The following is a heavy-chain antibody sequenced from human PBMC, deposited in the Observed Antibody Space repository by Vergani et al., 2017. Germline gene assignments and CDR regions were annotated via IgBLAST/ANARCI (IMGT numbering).Heavy chain of an antibody. V-gene: IGHV1-69*02. J-gene: IGHJ3*02. D-gene: IGHD3-3*01. Sequence: QVQLVQSGAEVKKPGSSVKVSCKASGGTFSSYTISWVRQAPGQGLEWMGRIIPILGIANYAQKFQGRVTITADKSTSTAYMELSSLRSEDTAVYYCAGVFTYYGAFDIWGQGTMVTVSS. CDR1: GGTFSSYT. CDR3: AGVFTYYGAFDI. CDR2: IIPILGIA.